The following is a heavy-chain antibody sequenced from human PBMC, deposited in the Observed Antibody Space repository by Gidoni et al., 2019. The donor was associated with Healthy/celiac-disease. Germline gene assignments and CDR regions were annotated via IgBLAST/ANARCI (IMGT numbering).Heavy chain of an antibody. V-gene: IGHV3-15*07. CDR2: IKSKTDGGTT. D-gene: IGHD3-9*01. CDR3: TTLRVHYDILTGYYYFDY. Sequence: EVQLVESGGGLVKPGGSLRLSCAASGFTFSNAWMNWVRQAPGKGLEWVGRIKSKTDGGTTDYAAPVKGRFTISRDDSKNTLYLQMNSLKTEDTAVYYCTTLRVHYDILTGYYYFDYWGQGTLVTVSS. CDR1: GFTFSNAW. J-gene: IGHJ4*02.